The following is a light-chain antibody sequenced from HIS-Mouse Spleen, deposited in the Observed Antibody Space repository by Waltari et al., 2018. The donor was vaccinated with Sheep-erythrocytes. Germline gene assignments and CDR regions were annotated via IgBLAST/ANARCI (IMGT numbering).Light chain of an antibody. J-gene: IGKJ2*01. Sequence: AIQMTQSPSSLSASVGDRVTITCRASQGIRNDLGWYQQKPGKAPKLLIYAESSLQSGVPSRFSGSGSCTDFTLTISSLQPEDFATYYCLQDYNYPYTFGQGTKLEIK. CDR3: LQDYNYPYT. CDR1: QGIRND. CDR2: AES. V-gene: IGKV1-6*01.